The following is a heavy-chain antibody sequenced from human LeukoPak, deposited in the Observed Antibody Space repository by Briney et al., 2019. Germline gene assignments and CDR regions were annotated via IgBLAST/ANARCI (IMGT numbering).Heavy chain of an antibody. CDR2: MNPNSGNT. CDR1: GYTFTSYD. J-gene: IGHJ4*02. V-gene: IGHV1-8*01. D-gene: IGHD2-21*02. Sequence: ASVTVSCKASGYTFTSYDINWVRQAAGQGLEWMGWMNPNSGNTGYAQKFQGRVTMTRTTSISTAYMELSSLRSEDTAVYYCARFLKYCGGDCSNPSDYWGQGTLVTVSS. CDR3: ARFLKYCGGDCSNPSDY.